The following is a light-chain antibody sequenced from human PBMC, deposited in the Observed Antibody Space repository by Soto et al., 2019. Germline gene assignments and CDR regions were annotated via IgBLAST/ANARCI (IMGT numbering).Light chain of an antibody. CDR2: GAS. CDR3: QQYNDWPPMYT. Sequence: EIVMTQSPATLSVSPGERATLSCRASQNVSSNLAWYQQKPGQAPRLLIYGASTRATGFPARFSGSGSGTEFTLTISSLQSEDFAVYYCQQYNDWPPMYTFGQGTKLEIK. CDR1: QNVSSN. V-gene: IGKV3-15*01. J-gene: IGKJ2*01.